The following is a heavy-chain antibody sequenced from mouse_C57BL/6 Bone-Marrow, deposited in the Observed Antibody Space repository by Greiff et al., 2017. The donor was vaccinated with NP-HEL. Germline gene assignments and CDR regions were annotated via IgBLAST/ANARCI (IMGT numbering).Heavy chain of an antibody. D-gene: IGHD1-1*01. Sequence: QVQLKQSGAELARPGASVKLSCKASGYTFTSYGISWVKQRTGQGLEWIGEIYPRSGNTYYNEKFKGKATLTADKSSSTAYMELRSLTSEDSAVYFCARSSYYYCSSEAYWGQGTLVTVSA. CDR1: GYTFTSYG. CDR3: ARSSYYYCSSEAY. J-gene: IGHJ3*01. CDR2: IYPRSGNT. V-gene: IGHV1-81*01.